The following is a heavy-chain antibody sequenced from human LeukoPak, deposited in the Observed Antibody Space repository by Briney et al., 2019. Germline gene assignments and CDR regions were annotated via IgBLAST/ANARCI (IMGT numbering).Heavy chain of an antibody. CDR2: ISGSGGST. CDR1: GFTFSIYA. Sequence: GESLLLSCSVSGFTFSIYAMSWVRQAPGKGLEWVAAISGSGGSTYYADSVKGRFTISRDNSKNTLYLQLNSLRAEDTAVYYCAKRDRGPRGYSYGPWGQRTLVTVS. V-gene: IGHV3-23*01. D-gene: IGHD5-18*01. J-gene: IGHJ5*02. CDR3: AKRDRGPRGYSYGP.